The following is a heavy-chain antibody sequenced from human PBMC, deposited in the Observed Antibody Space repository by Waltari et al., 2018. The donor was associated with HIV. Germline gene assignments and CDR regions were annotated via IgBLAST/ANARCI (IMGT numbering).Heavy chain of an antibody. V-gene: IGHV1-46*01. CDR3: ATQQRRAFDI. J-gene: IGHJ3*02. D-gene: IGHD1-1*01. CDR2: NNPSGGST. CDR1: GYTFTRYY. Sequence: VQLLQSGAEVKKPGASVRVSCKASGYTFTRYYMHWVRQAPAQGLEWMGLNNPSGGSTTYAQNFQGRVTMTRDTSSSTVYMELSSLTSEDTAVYYCATQQRRAFDIWGLGTMVAVSS.